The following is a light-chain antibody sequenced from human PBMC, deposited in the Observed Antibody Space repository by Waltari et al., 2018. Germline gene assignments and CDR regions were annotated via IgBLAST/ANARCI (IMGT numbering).Light chain of an antibody. V-gene: IGKV1-5*01. J-gene: IGKJ2*01. Sequence: DIQMTQSPSTLSASIGYRVTITCRASQSISRWLAWYRQKPGKAPKLLIYDVSSLESGGPSRFSGGGSGTEFTLTISDLQPDDFATYYCQQYNSYSSFGQGTKLEI. CDR2: DVS. CDR3: QQYNSYSS. CDR1: QSISRW.